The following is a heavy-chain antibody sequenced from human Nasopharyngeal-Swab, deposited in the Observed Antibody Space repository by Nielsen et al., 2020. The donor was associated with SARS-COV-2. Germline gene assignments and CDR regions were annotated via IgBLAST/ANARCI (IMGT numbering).Heavy chain of an antibody. D-gene: IGHD4-23*01. Sequence: SLKISCAASGFTFDDYAMHWVRQAPGKGLEWVSGISWNSGSIGYADSVKGRFTISRDNAKNSLYLQMNSLRAEDKALYYCATLGGNPPHRGYYYYGMDVWGQGTTVTVSS. V-gene: IGHV3-9*01. CDR3: ATLGGNPPHRGYYYYGMDV. CDR2: ISWNSGSI. CDR1: GFTFDDYA. J-gene: IGHJ6*02.